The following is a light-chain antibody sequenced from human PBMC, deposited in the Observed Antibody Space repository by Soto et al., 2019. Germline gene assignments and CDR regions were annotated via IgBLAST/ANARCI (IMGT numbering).Light chain of an antibody. Sequence: QSVLTQRASVSGSPGQSITISCTGTSSDVGGYNFVSWYQQHPGRAPKLLIYEVSRRPSGVSNRFSGSKSGDTASLTISGLQAEDEADYYCYSYRGYYTRVFGTGTKVTVL. J-gene: IGLJ1*01. CDR2: EVS. CDR1: SSDVGGYNF. CDR3: YSYRGYYTRV. V-gene: IGLV2-14*01.